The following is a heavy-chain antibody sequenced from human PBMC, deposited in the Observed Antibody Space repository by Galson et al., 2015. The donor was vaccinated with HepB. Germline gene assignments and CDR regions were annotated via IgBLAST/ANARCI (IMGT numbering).Heavy chain of an antibody. Sequence: SVKVSCKASGYTFTSYAMNWVRQAPGQGLEWMGWINTNTGNPTYAQGFTGRFVFSLDTSVSTAYLQISSLKAEDTAVYYCARDGDGSGSQYYFDYWGQGTLVTVSS. CDR2: INTNTGNP. V-gene: IGHV7-4-1*02. D-gene: IGHD3-22*01. CDR1: GYTFTSYA. J-gene: IGHJ4*02. CDR3: ARDGDGSGSQYYFDY.